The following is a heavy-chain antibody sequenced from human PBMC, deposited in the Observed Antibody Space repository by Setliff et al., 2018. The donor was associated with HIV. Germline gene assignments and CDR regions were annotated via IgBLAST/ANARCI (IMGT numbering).Heavy chain of an antibody. J-gene: IGHJ6*02. CDR3: AREIGDYYDSSGYYPPTDYYYGMDV. CDR2: INPNSGGT. V-gene: IGHV1-2*06. CDR1: GYTFTGYY. D-gene: IGHD3-22*01. Sequence: ASVKVSCKASGYTFTGYYMHWVRQAPGQGLEWMGRINPNSGGTNYAQKLQGRVTMTTDTSTSTAYMELRSLRSDDTAVYYCAREIGDYYDSSGYYPPTDYYYGMDVWGQGTTVTV.